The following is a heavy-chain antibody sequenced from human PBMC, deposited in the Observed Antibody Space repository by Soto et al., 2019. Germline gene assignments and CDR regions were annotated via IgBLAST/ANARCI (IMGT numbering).Heavy chain of an antibody. D-gene: IGHD3-22*01. J-gene: IGHJ5*02. Sequence: SVKVSCKASGGTFSSYAISWVRQAPGQGLEWMGGIIPIFGTANYAQKFQGRVTITADESTSTAYMELSSLRSEDTAVYYCARGRDIGYYDSSGYYSDWFDPWGQGTRVTSPQ. CDR2: IIPIFGTA. CDR1: GGTFSSYA. CDR3: ARGRDIGYYDSSGYYSDWFDP. V-gene: IGHV1-69*13.